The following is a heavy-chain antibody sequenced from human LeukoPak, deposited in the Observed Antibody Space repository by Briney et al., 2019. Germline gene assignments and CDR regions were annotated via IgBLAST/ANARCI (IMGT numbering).Heavy chain of an antibody. J-gene: IGHJ6*02. V-gene: IGHV3-48*03. D-gene: IGHD6-13*01. CDR1: GFTFSSYE. CDR2: ISSSGSTI. CDR3: AKDANPGYSSSWSNYYYYGMDV. Sequence: PGGSLRLSCAASGFTFSSYEMNWVRQAPGKGLEWVSYISSSGSTIYYADSVKGRFTISRDNAKNSLYLQMNSLRAEDTAVYYCAKDANPGYSSSWSNYYYYGMDVWGQGTTVTVSS.